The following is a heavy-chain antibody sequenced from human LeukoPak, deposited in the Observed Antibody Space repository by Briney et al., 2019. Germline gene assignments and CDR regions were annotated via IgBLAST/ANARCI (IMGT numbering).Heavy chain of an antibody. J-gene: IGHJ6*02. V-gene: IGHV4-34*01. CDR3: ARGRAIFGVVRYYYGMDV. Sequence: SETLSLTCAVYGGSFSGYYWSWIRQPPGKGLEWIGEINHSRSTNYNPSLKSRVTISVDTSKNQFSLKLSSVTAADTVVYYCARGRAIFGVVRYYYGMDVWGQGTTVTVSS. CDR2: INHSRST. CDR1: GGSFSGYY. D-gene: IGHD3-3*01.